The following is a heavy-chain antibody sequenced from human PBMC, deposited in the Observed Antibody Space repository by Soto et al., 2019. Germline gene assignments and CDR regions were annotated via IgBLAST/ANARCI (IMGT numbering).Heavy chain of an antibody. V-gene: IGHV3-30-3*01. CDR2: ISYDGSNK. D-gene: IGHD6-6*01. J-gene: IGHJ4*01. CDR3: ARGRQATGRGRGIFSSSGLDF. CDR1: GFTFSSYA. Sequence: QVQLVESGGGVVQPGRSLRLSCAASGFTFSSYAMHWVRQAPGKGLEWVAVISYDGSNKYYADSVRGRFTISRDNSKNTLYLQMNSLRAEDTAVYYCARGRQATGRGRGIFSSSGLDFLGQGTLVTVSS.